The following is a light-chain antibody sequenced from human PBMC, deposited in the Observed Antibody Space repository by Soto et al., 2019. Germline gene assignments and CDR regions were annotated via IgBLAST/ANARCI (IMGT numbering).Light chain of an antibody. Sequence: EIVMTQSPATLSVSPGERATLSCRASQSVRTNLAWYQQKPGQAPRPLIYGASTRATGIPARFSGGGSGTEFTLTISSLQSEDCAVYYGQQYNNLWTFGQGTKVEIK. J-gene: IGKJ1*01. CDR1: QSVRTN. V-gene: IGKV3-15*01. CDR3: QQYNNLWT. CDR2: GAS.